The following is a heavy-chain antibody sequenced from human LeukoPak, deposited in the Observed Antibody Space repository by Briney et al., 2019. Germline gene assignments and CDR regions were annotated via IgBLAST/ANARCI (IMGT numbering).Heavy chain of an antibody. Sequence: PGGSLRLSCAASGFTVSSNYMSWVRQAPGKGLEWVSVIYSGGSTYYADSVKGRFTISRDNSKNTLYLQMNSLRAEDTAVYYCARAKRALYGSGSLDYWGQGTLVTVSS. CDR2: IYSGGST. CDR3: ARAKRALYGSGSLDY. CDR1: GFTVSSNY. D-gene: IGHD3-10*01. V-gene: IGHV3-53*01. J-gene: IGHJ4*02.